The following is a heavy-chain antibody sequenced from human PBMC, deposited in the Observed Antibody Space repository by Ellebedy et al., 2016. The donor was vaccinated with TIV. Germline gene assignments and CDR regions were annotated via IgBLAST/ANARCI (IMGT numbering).Heavy chain of an antibody. CDR2: IRHDGNNA. V-gene: IGHV3-33*01. CDR1: GFTFSSHR. J-gene: IGHJ5*01. CDR3: ARWYGAGTYYLDP. D-gene: IGHD3-10*01. Sequence: GESLKISCAASGFTFSSHRMHWVRQAPGKGLEWVAAIRHDGNNAYYADSVKGRFTISKENSKNTVYLQMNSLRAEDTALYYCARWYGAGTYYLDPWGQGTLVTVSS.